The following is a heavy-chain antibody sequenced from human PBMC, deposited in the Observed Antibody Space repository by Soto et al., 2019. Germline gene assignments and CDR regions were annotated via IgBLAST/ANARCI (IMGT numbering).Heavy chain of an antibody. D-gene: IGHD6-19*01. CDR1: GFTFSSYA. CDR3: ANPGYSSGWRYYGMDV. CDR2: ISGSGGST. Sequence: PGGSLRLSCAASGFTFSSYAMSWVRQAPGKGLEWVSAISGSGGSTYYADSVKGRFTISRDNSKNTLYLQMNSLRAEDTAVYYCANPGYSSGWRYYGMDVWGQGTTVTVSS. V-gene: IGHV3-23*01. J-gene: IGHJ6*02.